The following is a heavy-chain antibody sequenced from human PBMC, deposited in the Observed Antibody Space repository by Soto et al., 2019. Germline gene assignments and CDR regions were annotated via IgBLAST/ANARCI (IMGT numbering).Heavy chain of an antibody. D-gene: IGHD2-15*01. CDR3: ARGRYCSGGSCCSEPFHY. J-gene: IGHJ4*02. V-gene: IGHV4-30-2*01. CDR1: GDSITSGGYL. Sequence: SETLSLTCTVSGDSITSGGYLWTWIRQPPGQGLEWLGHIHRSGRTYYSPSLKSRVTISMDGSNHRFSLRLTSVTAADTAVSYCARGRYCSGGSCCSEPFHYWGQGSRVAAPS. CDR2: IHRSGRT.